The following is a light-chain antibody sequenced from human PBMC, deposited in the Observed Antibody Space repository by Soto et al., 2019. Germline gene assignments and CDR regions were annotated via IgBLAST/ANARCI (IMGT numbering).Light chain of an antibody. V-gene: IGLV2-14*02. CDR1: SRDIGTSNL. CDR3: AAWDDSLSGWV. Sequence: QSALTQPASVSGSPGQSITISCTGSSRDIGTSNLVSWYQQYPGKAPKLIIYEVTKRPSGVPDRFSGSKSGTSASLAISGLRSEDEADYYCAAWDDSLSGWVFGGGTKLTVL. CDR2: EVT. J-gene: IGLJ3*02.